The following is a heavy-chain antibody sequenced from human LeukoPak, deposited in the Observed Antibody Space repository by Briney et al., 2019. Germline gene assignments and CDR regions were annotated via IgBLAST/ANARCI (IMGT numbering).Heavy chain of an antibody. D-gene: IGHD3-3*01. Sequence: PSETLSLTCTVSGGSISSYYWSWIRQPPGKGLEWIGYIYYSGSTNYNPSLKSRVTISVDTSKNQFSLQLSSVTAADTAVYYCARHGGSFWSGYFRFYYYYGMDVWGRGTTVTVSS. CDR1: GGSISSYY. CDR2: IYYSGST. J-gene: IGHJ6*02. V-gene: IGHV4-59*08. CDR3: ARHGGSFWSGYFRFYYYYGMDV.